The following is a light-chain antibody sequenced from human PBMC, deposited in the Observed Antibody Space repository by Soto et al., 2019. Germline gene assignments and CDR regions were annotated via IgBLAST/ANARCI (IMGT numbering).Light chain of an antibody. CDR1: SRDVGGYNY. Sequence: QAVVTQPRSVSGSPGQSVTISCTGTSRDVGGYNYVSWYQQHPGKAPKLMIYDVSKRPSGVPDRFSGSKSGNTASLTISGLQAEDEADYYCCSYAGRSTFGVFGTGTKLTVL. CDR3: CSYAGRSTFGV. CDR2: DVS. J-gene: IGLJ1*01. V-gene: IGLV2-11*01.